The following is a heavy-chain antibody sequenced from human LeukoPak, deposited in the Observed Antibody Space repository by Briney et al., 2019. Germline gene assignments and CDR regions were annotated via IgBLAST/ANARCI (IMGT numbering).Heavy chain of an antibody. D-gene: IGHD5-18*01. CDR3: ASDTAMAHDAFDI. V-gene: IGHV3-11*01. CDR2: ISSSGSTI. Sequence: GGSLRLSCAASGFTFDDYGMSWIRQAPGKGLEWVSYISSSGSTIYYADSVKGRFTISRDNAKNSLYLQMNSLRAEDTAVYYCASDTAMAHDAFDIWGQGTMVTVSS. J-gene: IGHJ3*02. CDR1: GFTFDDYG.